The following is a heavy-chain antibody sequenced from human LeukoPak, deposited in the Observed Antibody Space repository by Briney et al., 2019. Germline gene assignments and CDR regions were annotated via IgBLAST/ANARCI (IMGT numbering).Heavy chain of an antibody. CDR2: ISGTSTYI. Sequence: GGSLKLSCAASGFAFSSHSMNWVRQAPGKGLEWVSSISGTSTYIYFANSLKGRFSISRDNAKNSLYLQMNSLRAEDTAVYFCARATLSEIIAAEAFFDSWGQGTLVIDSS. J-gene: IGHJ4*02. CDR1: GFAFSSHS. D-gene: IGHD6-13*01. CDR3: ARATLSEIIAAEAFFDS. V-gene: IGHV3-21*06.